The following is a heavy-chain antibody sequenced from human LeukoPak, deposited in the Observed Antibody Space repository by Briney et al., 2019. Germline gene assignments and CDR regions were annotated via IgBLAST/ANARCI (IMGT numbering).Heavy chain of an antibody. Sequence: PSETLSLTCTVSGYSISSGYYWGWIRQPPGKGLEWIGSIDHSGSTHYNPSLKSRVTISVDTSKNQFSLKLSSVTAADTALYYCARDATMMGNYFNYWGQGTLVTVSS. CDR2: IDHSGST. D-gene: IGHD5-12*01. J-gene: IGHJ4*02. CDR3: ARDATMMGNYFNY. CDR1: GYSISSGYY. V-gene: IGHV4-38-2*02.